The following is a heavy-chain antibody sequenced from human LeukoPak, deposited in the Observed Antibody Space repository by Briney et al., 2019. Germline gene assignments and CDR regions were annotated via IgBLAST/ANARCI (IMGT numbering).Heavy chain of an antibody. CDR1: GDSISGYY. Sequence: SETLSLACTVSGDSISGYYCSWIRQPPGKGLEWIGYIYYSGNTNYNPSLRSRVTISVDTSKNQFSLRLSSVTAADTAVYYCARNGRYCSGGTCRHYNWFDPWGQGTLVTVSS. CDR3: ARNGRYCSGGTCRHYNWFDP. D-gene: IGHD2-15*01. CDR2: IYYSGNT. V-gene: IGHV4-59*01. J-gene: IGHJ5*02.